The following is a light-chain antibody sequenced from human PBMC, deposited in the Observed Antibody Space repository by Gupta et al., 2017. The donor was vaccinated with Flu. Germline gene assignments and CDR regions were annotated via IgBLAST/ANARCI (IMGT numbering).Light chain of an antibody. V-gene: IGLV1-47*01. CDR2: RDY. CDR1: SSNIGNNF. CDR3: ATWDDGLSVV. J-gene: IGLJ3*02. Sequence: QSVLTKPTSASGTPGQRVTISCSGSSSNIGNNFVSWYQQFPGTPPKLLISRDYRRPSGVPDRFSGSKSGTSASLVISGLRSDDEARYYCATWDDGLSVVFGGGTKVTVL.